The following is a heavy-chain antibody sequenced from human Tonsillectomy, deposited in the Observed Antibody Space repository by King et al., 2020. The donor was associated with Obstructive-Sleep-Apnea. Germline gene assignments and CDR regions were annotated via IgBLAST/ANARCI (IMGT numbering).Heavy chain of an antibody. V-gene: IGHV2-5*02. CDR1: GFSLSTSGVG. CDR2: IYWDDQK. Sequence: TLKESGPTLVKPTQTLTLTCTFSGFSLSTSGVGVGWIRQPPGQALEWLALIYWDDQKRYSPSLKSRLTITKDSSKNQVVLTMTSMDPVDTATYYCARYIYYYDRSAYQNGNWFFDLWGRGTLVTVSS. CDR3: ARYIYYYDRSAYQNGNWFFDL. J-gene: IGHJ2*01. D-gene: IGHD3-22*01.